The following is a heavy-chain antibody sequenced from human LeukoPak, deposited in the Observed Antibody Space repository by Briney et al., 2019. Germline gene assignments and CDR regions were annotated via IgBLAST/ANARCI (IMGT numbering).Heavy chain of an antibody. CDR3: AKGSQWLLRGGAYFDS. V-gene: IGHV3-23*01. CDR1: GFTFNNYA. CDR2: MSGVGGTT. D-gene: IGHD6-19*01. Sequence: GGSLRLSCEASGFTFNNYAMSLVPQAPGKGLEWVSAMSGVGGTTYYAASVGGRFTISRNNSKNILSLQMNSLRVEDTAIYYCAKGSQWLLRGGAYFDSWGQGTPVSVSS. J-gene: IGHJ4*02.